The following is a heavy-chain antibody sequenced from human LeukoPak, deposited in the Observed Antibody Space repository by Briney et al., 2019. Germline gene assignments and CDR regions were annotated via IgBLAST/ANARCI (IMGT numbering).Heavy chain of an antibody. D-gene: IGHD3-22*01. Sequence: GGSLRLSCAASGFTFSSYAMHWVRQAPGKGLEWVAVISYDGSNKYYADSVKGRFTISRDNSKNTLYLQMNSLRAEDTAVYYCARDWSMNYYDSSGYYPDYWGQGTLVTVSS. V-gene: IGHV3-30-3*01. CDR1: GFTFSSYA. CDR2: ISYDGSNK. J-gene: IGHJ4*02. CDR3: ARDWSMNYYDSSGYYPDY.